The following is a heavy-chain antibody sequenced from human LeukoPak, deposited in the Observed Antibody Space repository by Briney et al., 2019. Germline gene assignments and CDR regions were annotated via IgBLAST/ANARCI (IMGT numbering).Heavy chain of an antibody. CDR1: GYTFTGYY. V-gene: IGHV1-2*02. CDR3: ARVRVRGVIHWFDP. J-gene: IGHJ5*02. D-gene: IGHD3-10*01. CDR2: INPNSGGT. Sequence: ASVKVSCKASGYTFTGYYMHWVRQAPGQGLEWMGWINPNSGGTNYAQKFQGRVTMTRDTSISTAYMELSRLRSDDTAVYYCARVRVRGVIHWFDPWGQGTLVTVSS.